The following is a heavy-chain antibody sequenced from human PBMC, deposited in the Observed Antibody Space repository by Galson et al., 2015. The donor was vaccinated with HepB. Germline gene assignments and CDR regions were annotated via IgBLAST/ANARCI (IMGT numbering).Heavy chain of an antibody. CDR1: GDSASSNSAA. J-gene: IGHJ2*01. CDR3: ARVPGGDLFREDWYFDL. Sequence: CAISGDSASSNSAAWNWIRQSPSRGLEWLGRTYYRSKWYNDYAVSVKSRITINPDTTKNQFSLQLNSVTPEDTAVYYCARVPGGDLFREDWYFDLWGRGTLVTVSS. V-gene: IGHV6-1*01. CDR2: TYYRSKWYN. D-gene: IGHD2-21*02.